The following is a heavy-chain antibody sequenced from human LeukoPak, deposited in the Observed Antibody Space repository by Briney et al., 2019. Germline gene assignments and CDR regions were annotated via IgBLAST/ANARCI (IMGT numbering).Heavy chain of an antibody. V-gene: IGHV4-34*01. J-gene: IGHJ6*03. Sequence: SETLSLTCAVYGGSLSGYYWIWIRQSPGKGLEWIGEIDHSGSATYNPSLEPRVAISVDTSKNQFSLKLSSVTAADTALYYCARHGSRLITGAVYYNYYMDVWGKGTTVTVS. CDR1: GGSLSGYY. D-gene: IGHD7-27*01. CDR2: IDHSGSA. CDR3: ARHGSRLITGAVYYNYYMDV.